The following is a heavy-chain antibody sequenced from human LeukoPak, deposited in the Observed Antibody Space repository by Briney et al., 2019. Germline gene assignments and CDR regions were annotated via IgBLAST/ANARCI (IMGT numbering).Heavy chain of an antibody. J-gene: IGHJ4*02. CDR3: AKDRGFLTGYSFDY. CDR1: GFTFDDYA. CDR2: ISWNSGSI. V-gene: IGHV3-9*01. D-gene: IGHD3-9*01. Sequence: PGGSLRLSCAASGFTFDDYAMPWVRQAPGKGLEWVSGISWNSGSIGYADSVKGRFTISRDNAKNSLYLQMSSLRAEDTALYYCAKDRGFLTGYSFDYWGQGTLVTVSS.